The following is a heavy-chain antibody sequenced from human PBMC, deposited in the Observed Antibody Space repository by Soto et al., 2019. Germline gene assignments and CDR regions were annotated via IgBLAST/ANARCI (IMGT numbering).Heavy chain of an antibody. CDR1: RPSFPRDY. V-gene: IGHV1-2*02. J-gene: IGHJ6*02. D-gene: IGHD6-13*01. CDR2: MKPSSGGT. CDR3: ARVGGIAAAGTRRREG. Sequence: SEPVSLMSYRPSFPRDYQRRVGQTTGEGLEWMGWMKPSSGGTNYGQKFQGRVTRTRDTSISTAKMEMSRLRSYETAVYYCARVGGIAAAGTRRREGWGQGTTVIVSS.